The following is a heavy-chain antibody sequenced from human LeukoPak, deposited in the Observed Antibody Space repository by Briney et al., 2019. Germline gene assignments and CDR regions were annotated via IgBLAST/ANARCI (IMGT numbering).Heavy chain of an antibody. V-gene: IGHV4-39*01. CDR3: ARSGGYWFDP. CDR2: IYYSGST. D-gene: IGHD3-10*01. CDR1: GGSISSSSYY. J-gene: IGHJ5*02. Sequence: SETLSLTCTVSGGSISSSSYYWGWIRQPPGKGLEWIGSIYYSGSTYYNPSLKSRVTISVDTSKNQFSLKLSSMTAADTAVYYCARSGGYWFDPWGQGTLVTVSS.